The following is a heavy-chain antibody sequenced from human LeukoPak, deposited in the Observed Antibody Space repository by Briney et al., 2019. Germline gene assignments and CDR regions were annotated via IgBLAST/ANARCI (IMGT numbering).Heavy chain of an antibody. CDR3: AKDDAWIQFND. V-gene: IGHV3-23*01. CDR1: GFTFSSYG. Sequence: PGGSLRLSCAASGFTFSSYGMSWVRQAPGKGLEWVSAITATSSSTHDADSVKGRFTVSRDNSKNTLYLQINSLRDDDTAVYYCAKDDAWIQFNDWGQGTLVTVSS. J-gene: IGHJ4*02. CDR2: ITATSSST. D-gene: IGHD5-24*01.